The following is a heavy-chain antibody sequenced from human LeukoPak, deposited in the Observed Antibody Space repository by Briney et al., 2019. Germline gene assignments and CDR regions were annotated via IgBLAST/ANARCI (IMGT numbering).Heavy chain of an antibody. V-gene: IGHV3-23*01. CDR3: AKDFVVVPGNVNYFDY. CDR2: ISGSGDNT. D-gene: IGHD2-21*02. Sequence: PGGSLRLSCAASGFTFSGYGMHWVRQAPGKGLEWVSAISGSGDNTYYADSVKGRFTVSRDNSKNTLYVQMKSLRAEDTAVYYCAKDFVVVPGNVNYFDYWGQGTLVTVSS. CDR1: GFTFSGYG. J-gene: IGHJ4*02.